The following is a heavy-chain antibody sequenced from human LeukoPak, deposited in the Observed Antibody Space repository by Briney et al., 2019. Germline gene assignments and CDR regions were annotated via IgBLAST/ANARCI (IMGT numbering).Heavy chain of an antibody. CDR3: ARDYDFWSSSYY. V-gene: IGHV3-48*01. J-gene: IGHJ4*02. CDR1: GPTFSSYS. Sequence: GGSLRLSCAADGPTFSSYSMNWVRQAPGKGLEWVSYISSSSSTIYYADSVKGRFTISRDNAKNSLYLQMNSLRAEDTAVYYCARDYDFWSSSYYWGQGTLVTVSS. D-gene: IGHD3-3*01. CDR2: ISSSSSTI.